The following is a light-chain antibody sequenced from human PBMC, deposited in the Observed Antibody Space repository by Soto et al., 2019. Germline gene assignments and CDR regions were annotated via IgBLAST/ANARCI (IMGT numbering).Light chain of an antibody. CDR1: NSDVGNYNL. Sequence: QSALTQPASVSGSPGQWITISCAGTNSDVGNYNLVSWYQQHPGKAPKLMIYAVSKRPSGVSNRFSGSKSGNTASLAISGLRSEDEADYYCAAWSGSLSGLVFGGGTKVTVL. J-gene: IGLJ3*02. CDR3: AAWSGSLSGLV. V-gene: IGLV2-14*02. CDR2: AVS.